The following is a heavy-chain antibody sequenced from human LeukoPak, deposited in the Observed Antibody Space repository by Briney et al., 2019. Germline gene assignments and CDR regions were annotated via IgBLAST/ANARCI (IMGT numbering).Heavy chain of an antibody. CDR1: GASVSSGSYY. V-gene: IGHV4-61*01. CDR2: VHSSGST. J-gene: IGHJ4*02. Sequence: SETLSLTCTVSGASVSSGSYYWSWIRQPPGVVLEWIGYVHSSGSTNYNPSLKSRVAILVDTSKNQFTLKLSSVTAADTAVYYCARGVLVGATGHHFAYWGQGTLITVSS. D-gene: IGHD2-8*02. CDR3: ARGVLVGATGHHFAY.